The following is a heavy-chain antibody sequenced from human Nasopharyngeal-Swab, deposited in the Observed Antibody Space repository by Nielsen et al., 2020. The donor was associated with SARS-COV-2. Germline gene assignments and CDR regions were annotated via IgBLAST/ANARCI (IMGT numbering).Heavy chain of an antibody. CDR3: AKDQRGVPFQYYNGMHV. CDR1: GFIFDDYA. D-gene: IGHD1-26*01. Sequence: GGSLRLSCAASGFIFDDYAMHWVRQAPGKGLEWVSSISWSSGTIGYADSVKGRFTISRDNGKKSLYLQMGSLRAEDTALYYCAKDQRGVPFQYYNGMHVWGQGTTVTVSS. CDR2: ISWSSGTI. V-gene: IGHV3-9*01. J-gene: IGHJ6*02.